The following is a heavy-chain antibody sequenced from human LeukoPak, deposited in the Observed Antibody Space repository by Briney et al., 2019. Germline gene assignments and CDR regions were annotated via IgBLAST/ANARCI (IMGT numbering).Heavy chain of an antibody. Sequence: SGTLSLTCGVSGGSITTTNYWSWVRQPPGGGLEWIGEISLAGRTRYNPSLKRRVKISKDESKNHLYLNLASVTAADTAVYYCSRESGPFCPFGHWGQGTLVAVTS. CDR3: SRESGPFCPFGH. CDR2: ISLAGRT. D-gene: IGHD1-26*01. J-gene: IGHJ4*02. V-gene: IGHV4-4*02. CDR1: GGSITTTNY.